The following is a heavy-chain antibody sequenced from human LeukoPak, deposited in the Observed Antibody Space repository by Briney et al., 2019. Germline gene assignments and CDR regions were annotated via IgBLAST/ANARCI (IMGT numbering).Heavy chain of an antibody. J-gene: IGHJ4*02. CDR2: IYTSGST. V-gene: IGHV4-4*07. CDR1: GGSISSYY. Sequence: SETLSLTCTVSGGSISSYYWSWIRQPAGKGLEWIGRIYTSGSTNYNPSLKSRVTMSVDTSKNQFSLKLSSVTATDTAVYYCARELKGVVWSGYSDYWGQGTLVTVSS. D-gene: IGHD3-3*01. CDR3: ARELKGVVWSGYSDY.